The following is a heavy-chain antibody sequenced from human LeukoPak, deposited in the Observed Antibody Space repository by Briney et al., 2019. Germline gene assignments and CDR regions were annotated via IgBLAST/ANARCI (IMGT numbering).Heavy chain of an antibody. J-gene: IGHJ6*03. CDR3: ARDRHVPGLYYYYMDV. Sequence: GGSLRLSCAASGFTFSTTWMNWVRQAPGKGLESVSYISSSSATIFYADSVKGRFTISRDNAKNSLYLQMNSLGPEDTAVYFCARDRHVPGLYYYYMDVWGKGTTVTVSS. CDR2: ISSSSATI. CDR1: GFTFSTTW. D-gene: IGHD6-6*01. V-gene: IGHV3-48*01.